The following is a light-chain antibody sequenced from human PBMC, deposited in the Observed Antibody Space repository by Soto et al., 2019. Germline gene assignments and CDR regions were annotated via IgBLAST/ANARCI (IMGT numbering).Light chain of an antibody. V-gene: IGLV1-40*01. J-gene: IGLJ1*01. Sequence: QPVLTQPPSVSGAPGQRVTISCTGNSSSIGAGYDVHWYQHLPETAPKLLISGNSNRPSGVPDRFSGSKSGTSASLAITGLQAEDEADYYCQSYDNSLSGFYVFGTGTKVTVL. CDR3: QSYDNSLSGFYV. CDR1: SSSIGAGYD. CDR2: GNS.